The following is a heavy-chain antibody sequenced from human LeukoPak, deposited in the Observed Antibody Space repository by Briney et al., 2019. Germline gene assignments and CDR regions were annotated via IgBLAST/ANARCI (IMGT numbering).Heavy chain of an antibody. Sequence: SQTLSLTCTVSGGSISSGSYYWSWIRQPAGKGLEWIGRIYTSGSTNYNPSLKSRVTISVDTSKNQFSLKLSSVTAADTAVYYCLFWSGYYSYYFDYWGQGTLVTVSS. CDR3: LFWSGYYSYYFDY. V-gene: IGHV4-61*02. CDR2: IYTSGST. CDR1: GGSISSGSYY. D-gene: IGHD3-3*01. J-gene: IGHJ4*02.